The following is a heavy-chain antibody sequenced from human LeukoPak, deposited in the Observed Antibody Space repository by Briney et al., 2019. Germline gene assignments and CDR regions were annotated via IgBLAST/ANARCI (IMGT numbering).Heavy chain of an antibody. CDR2: IYYSGST. CDR1: GGSVSSGSYY. V-gene: IGHV4-61*01. D-gene: IGHD2-15*01. Sequence: PSETLSLTCTVSGGSVSSGSYYWSWIRQPPGKGLEWIRYIYYSGSTNYNPSLKSRVTISVDTSKNQFSLKLSSVTAADTAVYYCARGVVVAASPDYFDYWGQGTLVTVSS. J-gene: IGHJ4*02. CDR3: ARGVVVAASPDYFDY.